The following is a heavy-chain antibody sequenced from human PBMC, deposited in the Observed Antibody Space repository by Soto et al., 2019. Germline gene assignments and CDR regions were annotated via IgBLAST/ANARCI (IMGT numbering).Heavy chain of an antibody. J-gene: IGHJ6*02. V-gene: IGHV3-21*01. D-gene: IGHD6-13*01. Sequence: EVQLVESGGGLVKPGGSLRLSCAASGFTFSSYSMNWVRQAPGKGLEWVSSISSSSSYIYYADSVKGRFTISRDNAKNSLYLQMNSLRAEDTAVYYCARDPPRQQPGLWYYGMDVWGQGTTVTVSS. CDR2: ISSSSSYI. CDR1: GFTFSSYS. CDR3: ARDPPRQQPGLWYYGMDV.